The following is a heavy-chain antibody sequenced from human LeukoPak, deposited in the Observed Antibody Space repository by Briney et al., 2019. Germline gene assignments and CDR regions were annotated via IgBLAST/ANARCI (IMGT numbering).Heavy chain of an antibody. V-gene: IGHV4-39*01. CDR3: ARWFDYSDSSGYLGTDAFDI. J-gene: IGHJ3*02. D-gene: IGHD3-22*01. CDR1: GGSISSSSYY. CDR2: IYYSGST. Sequence: SETLSLTCTVSGGSISSSSYYWGWIRQPPGKGLEWIGSIYYSGSTYYSPSLKSRVTISVDTSKNQFSLKLSSVTAADTAVYYCARWFDYSDSSGYLGTDAFDIWGQGTMVTVSS.